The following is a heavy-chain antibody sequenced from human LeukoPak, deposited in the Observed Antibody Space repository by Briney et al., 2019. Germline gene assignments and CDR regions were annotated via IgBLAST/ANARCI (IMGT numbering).Heavy chain of an antibody. CDR1: GFTFSSYS. D-gene: IGHD4-11*01. Sequence: PGGSLRLSXAASGFTFSSYSMNWVRQAPGKGPEWVSSISSSSSYIYYADSVKGRFTISRDNAKNSLYLQMNSLRAEDTAVYCCARDRDDYPYYWGQGTLVTVSS. CDR3: ARDRDDYPYY. V-gene: IGHV3-21*01. CDR2: ISSSSSYI. J-gene: IGHJ4*02.